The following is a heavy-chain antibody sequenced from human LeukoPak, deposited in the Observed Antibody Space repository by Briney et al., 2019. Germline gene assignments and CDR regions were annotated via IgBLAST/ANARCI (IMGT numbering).Heavy chain of an antibody. V-gene: IGHV4-34*01. J-gene: IGHJ4*02. CDR3: ARGLGVWGSYRLYYFDY. CDR2: INHSGST. D-gene: IGHD3-16*02. CDR1: VGSFSGYY. Sequence: PSETLSLTCAVYVGSFSGYYWSWIRDPPGKGLEWIGEINHSGSTNYNPSLKSRVTISVGTSKNQFSLKLSSVTAADTAVYYCARGLGVWGSYRLYYFDYWGQGTLVTVSS.